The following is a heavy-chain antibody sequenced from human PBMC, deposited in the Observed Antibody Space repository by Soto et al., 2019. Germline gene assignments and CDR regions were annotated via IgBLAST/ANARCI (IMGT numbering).Heavy chain of an antibody. Sequence: EVQLLESGGGLVQPGGSLRLSCAASGFTFSSYAMSWVRQAPGKGLEWVSAISGSGGSTYYADSVKGRFTISRDNSKNTLYLQMNSLRAEDTAVYYCAKGEEYSSSSISPSMDVWGQGTTVTVSS. D-gene: IGHD6-6*01. CDR2: ISGSGGST. CDR3: AKGEEYSSSSISPSMDV. J-gene: IGHJ6*02. CDR1: GFTFSSYA. V-gene: IGHV3-23*01.